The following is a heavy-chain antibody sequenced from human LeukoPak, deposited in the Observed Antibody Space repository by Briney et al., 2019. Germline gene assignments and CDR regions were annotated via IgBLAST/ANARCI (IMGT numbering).Heavy chain of an antibody. CDR3: ARGKVATILFGPRHRPFFDY. Sequence: SETLSLTCTVSGGSISSSSSYYWSWIRQPPGKGLEWIGEINHSGSTNYNPSLKSRVTISVDTSKNQFSLKLSPVTAADAAVYYCARGKVATILFGPRHRPFFDYWGQGTLVTVSS. V-gene: IGHV4-39*07. J-gene: IGHJ4*02. D-gene: IGHD5-12*01. CDR2: INHSGST. CDR1: GGSISSSSSYY.